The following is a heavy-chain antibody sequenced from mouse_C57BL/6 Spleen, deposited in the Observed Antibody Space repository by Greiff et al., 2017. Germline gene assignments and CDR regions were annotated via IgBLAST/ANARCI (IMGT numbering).Heavy chain of an antibody. J-gene: IGHJ4*01. CDR1: GYTFTDYY. D-gene: IGHD2-5*01. V-gene: IGHV1-26*01. Sequence: EVQLQQSGPELVKPGASVKISCKASGYTFTDYYMNWVKQSHGKSLEWIGDINPNNGGTSYNQKFKGKATLTVDKSSSTAYMEPRSLTSRDSAVYDCARKRYYSNYDYAMDDWGQGTSVTVSS. CDR2: INPNNGGT. CDR3: ARKRYYSNYDYAMDD.